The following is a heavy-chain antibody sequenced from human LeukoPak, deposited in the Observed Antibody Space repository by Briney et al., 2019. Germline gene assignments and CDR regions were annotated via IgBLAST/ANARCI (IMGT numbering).Heavy chain of an antibody. Sequence: GGSLRLSCAASGVTFSSYWMSWVRQAPGKGLEWVANIKQDGSEKYYVDSVKGRFTISRDNAKNSLYLQMNSLRAEDTAVYYCARDDCSSISCYHNWFDPWGQGTLVTVSS. CDR1: GVTFSSYW. D-gene: IGHD2-2*01. CDR3: ARDDCSSISCYHNWFDP. V-gene: IGHV3-7*01. J-gene: IGHJ5*02. CDR2: IKQDGSEK.